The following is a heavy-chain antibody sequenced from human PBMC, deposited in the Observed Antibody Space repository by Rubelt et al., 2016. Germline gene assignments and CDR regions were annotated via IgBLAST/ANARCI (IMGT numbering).Heavy chain of an antibody. CDR3: ARGRNYGDYSDF. CDR1: GYTFTNNY. CDR2: INPSGGST. Sequence: QVQLLQSGPEVQKPGASVKVSCKASGYTFTNNYMHWVRQAPGHGLEWMGMINPSGGSTTYAQKFQGRVTMTRDTSTTTVYMELSSQRSEDTAVYYCARGRNYGDYSDFWGQGTPVTVSS. D-gene: IGHD4-17*01. J-gene: IGHJ4*02. V-gene: IGHV1-46*01.